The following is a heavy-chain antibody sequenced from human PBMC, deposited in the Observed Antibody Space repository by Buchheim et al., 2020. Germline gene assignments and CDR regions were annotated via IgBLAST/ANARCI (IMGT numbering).Heavy chain of an antibody. D-gene: IGHD6-6*01. CDR2: IYWNDDK. CDR3: AHSNRGMDSSSWSFDY. J-gene: IGHJ4*02. V-gene: IGHV2-5*01. CDR1: GFSLSTSRVG. Sequence: QITLKESGPTLVKPTQTLTLTCTFSGFSLSTSRVGVGWIRQPPGKALEWLAIIYWNDDKRYSPSLKSRLTITTDTSKNQVALTMTNMDPVDTATYYCAHSNRGMDSSSWSFDYWGQGTL.